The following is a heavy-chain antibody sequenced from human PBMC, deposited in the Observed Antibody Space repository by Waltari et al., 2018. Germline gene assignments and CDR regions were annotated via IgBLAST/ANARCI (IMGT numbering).Heavy chain of an antibody. D-gene: IGHD3-16*02. Sequence: QVQLVQSGAEVKKPGSSVKVACKASGGPFSSYAISWVRQAPGQGLEWMGGIIPIFGTANYAQKFQGRVTITADESTSTAYMELSSLRSEDTAVYYCARDSYDYVWGSYRSDLDYWGQGTLVTVSS. J-gene: IGHJ4*02. CDR1: GGPFSSYA. V-gene: IGHV1-69*01. CDR2: IIPIFGTA. CDR3: ARDSYDYVWGSYRSDLDY.